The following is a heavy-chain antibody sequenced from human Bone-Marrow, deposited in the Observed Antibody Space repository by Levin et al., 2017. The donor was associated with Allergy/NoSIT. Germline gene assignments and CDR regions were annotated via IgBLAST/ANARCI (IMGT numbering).Heavy chain of an antibody. CDR3: AGGDSGYDYVFDY. J-gene: IGHJ4*02. D-gene: IGHD5-12*01. CDR1: GDSIRSYY. CDR2: IYYSGST. Sequence: SQTLSLTCTVSGDSIRSYYWSWIRQPPGKGLEWIGYIYYSGSTNYNPSLKSRVTISVDTSKNQFSLKLSSVTAADTAVYYCAGGDSGYDYVFDYWGQGTLVTVSS. V-gene: IGHV4-59*01.